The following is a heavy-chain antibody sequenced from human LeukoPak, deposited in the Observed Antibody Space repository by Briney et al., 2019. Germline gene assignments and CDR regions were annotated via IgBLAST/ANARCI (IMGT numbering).Heavy chain of an antibody. J-gene: IGHJ4*01. CDR3: ARGSHRGYCTTSNCYTVDY. CDR1: RYTFTSYD. V-gene: IGHV1-8*01. Sequence: GASVKVSCKAARYTFTSYDINWVRQAPGQGLEWMGWMNPDSGNTGYAQKFQGRDSMTRNTSISTAYMELGGLTSDDTAVYFCARGSHRGYCTTSNCYTVDYWGQGTLVSVSS. CDR2: MNPDSGNT. D-gene: IGHD2-2*02.